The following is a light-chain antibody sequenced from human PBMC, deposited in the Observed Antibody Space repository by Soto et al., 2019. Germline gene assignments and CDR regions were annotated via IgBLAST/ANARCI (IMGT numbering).Light chain of an antibody. V-gene: IGLV1-40*01. Sequence: QSVLTQPPSVSGAPGQRVTISCTGSSSKIGAGYDVHWYQQLPGTAPKLLIYGDTNRPSGVPDRFSGSKSGTSASLAITGLQAEDEADYYCQSYDSALSVYVVFGGGTKVTVL. J-gene: IGLJ2*01. CDR3: QSYDSALSVYVV. CDR1: SSKIGAGYD. CDR2: GDT.